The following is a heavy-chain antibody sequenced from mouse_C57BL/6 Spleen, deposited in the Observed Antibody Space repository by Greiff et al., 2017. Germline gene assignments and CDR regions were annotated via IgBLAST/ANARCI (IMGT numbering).Heavy chain of an antibody. Sequence: EVQLQQSGAELVKPGASVKMSCKASGFNFNDYYMHWVKQRPEQGLEWIGRIDPEDGDTKYAAKFQGKATITADTSANTAYLQLSSLTSEDSAVYSCARWATTSSCFYYWGQGTTLTVSS. V-gene: IGHV14-2*01. CDR3: ARWATTSSCFYY. CDR1: GFNFNDYY. D-gene: IGHD1-1*01. J-gene: IGHJ2*01. CDR2: IDPEDGDT.